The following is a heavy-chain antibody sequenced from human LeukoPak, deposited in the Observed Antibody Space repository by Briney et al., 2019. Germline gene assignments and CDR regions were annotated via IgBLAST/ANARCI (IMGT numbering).Heavy chain of an antibody. CDR2: IYSGGAT. CDR1: GMTVEAKY. Sequence: GGSLILSWAVSGMTVEAKYMSWGRWTQGRGLDWVSVIYSGGATYYSVFVQGRFTISRDRSKNTLHLQMNRLTPEDTGVYYCASRPDFWSSSYTHRDRFDSWGQGTLVTVSS. CDR3: ASRPDFWSSSYTHRDRFDS. V-gene: IGHV3-66*02. J-gene: IGHJ4*02. D-gene: IGHD3-3*01.